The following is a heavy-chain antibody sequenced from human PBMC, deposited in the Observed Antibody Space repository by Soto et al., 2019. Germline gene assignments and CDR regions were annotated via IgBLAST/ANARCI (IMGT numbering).Heavy chain of an antibody. CDR2: IHYSGST. D-gene: IGHD3-22*01. CDR3: ASGYYDSSGYYGYYFDY. V-gene: IGHV4-39*01. Sequence: QLQLQESSPGLVKPSETRSLTCTVSGASISSSSYYWGWIRQPPGKGPEWIGSIHYSGSTYYNPSLKSRVTISVDTSKSQFSLILNSVTAADTAVYYCASGYYDSSGYYGYYFDYWGQGTLVTVSS. J-gene: IGHJ4*02. CDR1: GASISSSSYY.